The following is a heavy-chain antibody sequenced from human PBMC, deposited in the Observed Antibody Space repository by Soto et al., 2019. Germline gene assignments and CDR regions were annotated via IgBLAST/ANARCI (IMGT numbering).Heavy chain of an antibody. V-gene: IGHV3-33*01. CDR2: IWYDGSNK. Sequence: GGSLRLSCAASGFTFSSYGMHWVRQAPGKGLEWVAVIWYDGSNKYYADSVKGRFTISRDNSKNTLYLQMNSLRAEDTAVYYCARDIGVRAVAGYYYYYGMDVWGQGTTVTVSS. CDR3: ARDIGVRAVAGYYYYYGMDV. D-gene: IGHD6-19*01. CDR1: GFTFSSYG. J-gene: IGHJ6*02.